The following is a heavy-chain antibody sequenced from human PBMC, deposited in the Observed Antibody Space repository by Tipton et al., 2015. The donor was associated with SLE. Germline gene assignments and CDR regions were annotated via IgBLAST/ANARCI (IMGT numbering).Heavy chain of an antibody. CDR3: ARRLTRYSGYDYFDY. D-gene: IGHD5-12*01. CDR2: IYHSGST. V-gene: IGHV4-38-2*02. J-gene: IGHJ4*02. CDR1: GYSISSGYY. Sequence: LRLSCTVSGYSISSGYYWGWIRQPPGKGLEWIGSIYHSGSTYYNPSLKSRVTISVDTSKNQFSLKLSSVTAADTAVYYCARRLTRYSGYDYFDYWGQGTLVTVSS.